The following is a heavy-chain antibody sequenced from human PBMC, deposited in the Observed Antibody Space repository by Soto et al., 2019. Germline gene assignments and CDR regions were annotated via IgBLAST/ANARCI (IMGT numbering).Heavy chain of an antibody. D-gene: IGHD6-19*01. J-gene: IGHJ3*02. CDR1: GYTFTGYY. CDR3: AANIEVAAGAFDI. V-gene: IGHV1-2*02. Sequence: GASVKVSCKASGYTFTGYYMHWVRQAPGQGLEWMGWINPNSGGTNYAQKFQGRVTMTRDTSISTAYMELSRLRSDDTAVYYCAANIEVAAGAFDIWGQGTMVTVSS. CDR2: INPNSGGT.